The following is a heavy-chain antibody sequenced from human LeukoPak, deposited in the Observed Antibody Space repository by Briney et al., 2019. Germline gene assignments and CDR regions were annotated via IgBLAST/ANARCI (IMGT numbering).Heavy chain of an antibody. CDR2: MNPNSGNT. V-gene: IGHV1-8*02. CDR1: GGTFSSYA. Sequence: ASVKVSCKASGGTFSSYAISWVRQAPGQGLEWMGWMNPNSGNTGYAQKFQGRVTMTRNTSISTAYMELSSLRSEDTAVYYCARRTGMTGYYMGYWGQGTLVTVSS. J-gene: IGHJ4*02. CDR3: ARRTGMTGYYMGY. D-gene: IGHD3-9*01.